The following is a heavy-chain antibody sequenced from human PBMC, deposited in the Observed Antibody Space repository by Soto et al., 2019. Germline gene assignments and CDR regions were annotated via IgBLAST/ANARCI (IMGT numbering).Heavy chain of an antibody. Sequence: EVQLVESGGGVVRPGGSLRLSCAASGFTFDDYGMSWVLEVAGKGLEWVSGINWNGGSTGYADSVKGRCTISRHNAKNSLALQMNSRRADDTAVYHCARIPAAIGHHFHDYMDGWGKGTAVLVSS. J-gene: IGHJ6*03. D-gene: IGHD2-2*01. V-gene: IGHV3-20*01. CDR2: INWNGGST. CDR3: ARIPAAIGHHFHDYMDG. CDR1: GFTFDDYG.